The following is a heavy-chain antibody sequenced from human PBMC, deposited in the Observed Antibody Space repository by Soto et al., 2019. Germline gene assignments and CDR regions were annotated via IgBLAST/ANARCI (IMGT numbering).Heavy chain of an antibody. V-gene: IGHV1-24*01. CDR1: GYTLTELS. J-gene: IGHJ6*02. Sequence: QVQLVQSGAEVKKPGASVKVSCKVSGYTLTELSMHWVRQAPGKGLEWMGGFDPEDGETIYAQKFQGRVTMTEDTSTDTAYMELSSLRSEDTAVYYCATAYAIPHTDMVRGVIITSLPYYGMDVWGQGTTVTVSS. CDR2: FDPEDGET. D-gene: IGHD3-10*01. CDR3: ATAYAIPHTDMVRGVIITSLPYYGMDV.